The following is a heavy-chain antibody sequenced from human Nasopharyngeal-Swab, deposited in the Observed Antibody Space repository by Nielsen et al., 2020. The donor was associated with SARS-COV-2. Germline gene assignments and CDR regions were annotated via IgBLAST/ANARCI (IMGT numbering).Heavy chain of an antibody. V-gene: IGHV3-64*04. Sequence: VRQAPGKGLEYVSAISSNGGSTYYADSVKGRFTISRDNSKNTLYLQMNSLRAEDTAVYYCARDVDGILNWFDPWGQGTLVTVSS. D-gene: IGHD5-12*01. CDR3: ARDVDGILNWFDP. J-gene: IGHJ5*02. CDR2: ISSNGGST.